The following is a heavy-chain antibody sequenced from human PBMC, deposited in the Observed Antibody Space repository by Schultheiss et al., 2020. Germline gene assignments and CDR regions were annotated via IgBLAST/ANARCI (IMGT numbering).Heavy chain of an antibody. D-gene: IGHD3-22*01. CDR3: VRGYYDSRDRYYFDS. Sequence: GGSLRLSCAASGFTFRTYGMQWVRQAPGKGLEWVAVISYDGSNRYYADSVKGRFTISRENAKDSVYLQMNSLRVGDTAVYYCVRGYYDSRDRYYFDSWGQGTLVNGYS. CDR1: GFTFRTYG. CDR2: ISYDGSNR. V-gene: IGHV3-30*12. J-gene: IGHJ4*02.